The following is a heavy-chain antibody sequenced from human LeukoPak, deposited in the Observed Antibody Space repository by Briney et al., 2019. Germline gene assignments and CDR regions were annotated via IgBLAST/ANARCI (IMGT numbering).Heavy chain of an antibody. J-gene: IGHJ4*02. CDR2: TSSSDSGT. CDR1: GFSLSSYA. Sequence: PGGSLRLSCAASGFSLSSYAMSWVRQAPGKGLEWVSATSSSDSGTYYADSVRGRFTISRDNSKNTLYLHMKSLRAEDAAVYYCAKAPVTSRRGAYCYPFDSWGQGTVVTVSS. V-gene: IGHV3-23*01. CDR3: AKAPVTSRRGAYCYPFDS. D-gene: IGHD2-21*01.